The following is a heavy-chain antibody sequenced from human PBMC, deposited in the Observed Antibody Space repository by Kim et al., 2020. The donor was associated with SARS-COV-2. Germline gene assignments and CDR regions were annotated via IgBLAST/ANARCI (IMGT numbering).Heavy chain of an antibody. CDR3: ARGGRLDLRRGWFDP. CDR2: IYYTGST. Sequence: SETLSLTCTVSGGFISDYFWTWMRQAPGKGLEYICYIYYTGSTNSNPSLRSRVTISVDTSNNQFSLKLTSVTAADTAVYYCARGGRLDLRRGWFDPWGQG. CDR1: GGFISDYF. V-gene: IGHV4-59*01. J-gene: IGHJ5*02. D-gene: IGHD1-7*01.